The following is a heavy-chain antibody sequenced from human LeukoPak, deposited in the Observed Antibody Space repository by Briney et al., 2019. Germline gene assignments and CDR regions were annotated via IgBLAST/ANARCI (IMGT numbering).Heavy chain of an antibody. V-gene: IGHV4-59*01. CDR2: IHYSGST. CDR3: ARFQLGSQADY. Sequence: PSETLSLTCTVSGGSISSYYWSWIRQPPGKGLEWIGYIHYSGSTNYNPSLKSRVTISVDTSKNQFSLKLSSVTAADTAVYYCARFQLGSQADYWGQGTLVTVSS. J-gene: IGHJ4*02. D-gene: IGHD7-27*01. CDR1: GGSISSYY.